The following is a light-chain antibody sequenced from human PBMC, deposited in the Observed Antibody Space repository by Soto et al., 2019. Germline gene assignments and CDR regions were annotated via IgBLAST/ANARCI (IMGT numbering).Light chain of an antibody. CDR2: GAS. Sequence: EIVLTQSPGTLSLSPGERATLSCRASQSVSSRDLAWYQQKPGQAPRLLIYGASSRATGIPDRFSGSGSGTDFTLTISSLQSEDVSVYFCQHYNFWPHTFGQGTKLEIK. CDR3: QHYNFWPHT. J-gene: IGKJ2*01. CDR1: QSVSSRD. V-gene: IGKV3-20*01.